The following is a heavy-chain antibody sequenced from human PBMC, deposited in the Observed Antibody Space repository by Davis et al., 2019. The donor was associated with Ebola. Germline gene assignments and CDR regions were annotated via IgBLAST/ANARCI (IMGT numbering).Heavy chain of an antibody. D-gene: IGHD6-19*01. Sequence: PRGSLTLSSTASGFISSSYGLHRLLHAPGQALEREAVISYDGSNKYYADSVKSRFTISRDNSKTTLYLQMNSLRAEDTAVYYCAKELYSSGWGYYGMDVWGQGTRVTVSS. J-gene: IGHJ6*02. CDR1: GFISSSYG. CDR2: ISYDGSNK. CDR3: AKELYSSGWGYYGMDV. V-gene: IGHV3-30*18.